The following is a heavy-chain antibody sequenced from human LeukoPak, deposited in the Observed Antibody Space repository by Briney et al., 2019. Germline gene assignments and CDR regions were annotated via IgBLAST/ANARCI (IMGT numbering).Heavy chain of an antibody. CDR1: GYPFVRDG. J-gene: IGHJ4*02. V-gene: IGHV1-18*01. CDR2: ISAYNGNT. CDR3: ATTVAGFRD. D-gene: IGHD6-19*01. Sequence: AASVNVSFKTSGYPFVRDGISWVRQAPGQGPEWMGWISAYNGNTKYAQKFQGRVTLTRDTSTSTAYLDLRSLTSDDTAVYYCATTVAGFRDWGQGTLVVVSS.